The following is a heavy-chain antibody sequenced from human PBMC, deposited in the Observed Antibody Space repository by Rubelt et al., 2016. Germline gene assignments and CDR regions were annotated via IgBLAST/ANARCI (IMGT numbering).Heavy chain of an antibody. V-gene: IGHV1-46*01. CDR3: ARENRGDIVVVPAALDY. CDR1: GYTFTSYY. D-gene: IGHD2-2*01. J-gene: IGHJ4*02. CDR2: INPSGGST. Sequence: ASVKVSCKASGYTFTSYYMHWVRQAPGQGLEWMGIINPSGGSTSYAQKFQGRVTMTRDTSTSTVYMELSSLRAEDTAVYYCARENRGDIVVVPAALDYWGQGTLVTVSS.